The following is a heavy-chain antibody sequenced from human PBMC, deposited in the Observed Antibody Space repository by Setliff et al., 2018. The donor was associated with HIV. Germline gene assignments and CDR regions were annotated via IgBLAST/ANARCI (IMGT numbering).Heavy chain of an antibody. CDR3: ARGDSSGYYYVGGQADAFDI. V-gene: IGHV1-69*01. CDR1: GGTFSSYA. D-gene: IGHD3-22*01. J-gene: IGHJ3*02. Sequence: KVSCKASGGTFSSYAISWVRQAPGQGLEWMGGIIPIFGTANYAQKFQGRVTITADESTSTAYMELSSLRSEDTAVYYCARGDSSGYYYVGGQADAFDIWGQGTMVTVSS. CDR2: IIPIFGTA.